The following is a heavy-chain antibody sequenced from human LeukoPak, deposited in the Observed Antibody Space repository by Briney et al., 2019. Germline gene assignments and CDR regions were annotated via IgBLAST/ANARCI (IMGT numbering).Heavy chain of an antibody. CDR1: GYTFTSYG. CDR3: ARVKLLDYEYPRRYYYMDV. CDR2: ISAYNGNT. Sequence: ASVKVSCKASGYTFTSYGISWVRQAPGQGLEWMGWISAYNGNTNYAQKLQGRVTMTTDTSTSTAYMELRSLRSDDTAVYYCARVKLLDYEYPRRYYYMDVWGKGTTVTISS. D-gene: IGHD3-22*01. J-gene: IGHJ6*03. V-gene: IGHV1-18*01.